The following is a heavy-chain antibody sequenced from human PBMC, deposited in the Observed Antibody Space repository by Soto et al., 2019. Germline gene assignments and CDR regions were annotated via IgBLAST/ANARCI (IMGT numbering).Heavy chain of an antibody. CDR2: IYYSGST. J-gene: IGHJ4*02. Sequence: PSETLSLTCTVSGGSISSSSYYWGWIRQPPGKGLEWIGSIYYSGSTYYNPSLKSRVTISVDTSKNQFSLKLSSVTAADTAVYYCARAGERGNSPLTMIVAPFGSWGQGTQVTVSS. D-gene: IGHD3-22*01. CDR3: ARAGERGNSPLTMIVAPFGS. CDR1: GGSISSSSYY. V-gene: IGHV4-39*01.